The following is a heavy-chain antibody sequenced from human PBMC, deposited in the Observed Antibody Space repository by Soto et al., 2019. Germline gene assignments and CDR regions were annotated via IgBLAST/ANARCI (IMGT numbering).Heavy chain of an antibody. J-gene: IGHJ6*04. CDR2: IQSGGPT. CDR3: ARDDDLCPGGRRNGVTLDV. D-gene: IGHD2-8*02. V-gene: IGHV3-66*01. CDR1: GFTVSSKY. Sequence: EVQLVKSGGGLVQPGGSLRLSCAASGFTVSSKYMSWVRQAPGKGLKWVSLIQSGGPTYYADSEKGRFTISRDTSDNTIIHQTVRLKAEETDVYNCARDDDLCPGGRRNGVTLDVWGKANTVTVSS.